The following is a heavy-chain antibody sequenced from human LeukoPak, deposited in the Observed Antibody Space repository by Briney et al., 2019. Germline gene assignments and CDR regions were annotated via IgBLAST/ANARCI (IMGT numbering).Heavy chain of an antibody. CDR1: GFTFTSSA. D-gene: IGHD1-1*01. J-gene: IGHJ5*02. V-gene: IGHV1-58*01. Sequence: SVKVSCKASGFTFTSSAVQWVRQARGQRLEWIGWIVVGSGNTNYAQKFQERVTITRDMSTSTAYMELSSLRSEDTAVYYCAAGYNWNTPPSDPWGQGTLVTVSS. CDR3: AAGYNWNTPPSDP. CDR2: IVVGSGNT.